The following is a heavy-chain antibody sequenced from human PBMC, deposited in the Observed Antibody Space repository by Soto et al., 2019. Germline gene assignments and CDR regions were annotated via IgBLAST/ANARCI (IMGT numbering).Heavy chain of an antibody. Sequence: SVKVSCKASGGTFSSYAISWVRQAPGQGLEWMGGIIPIFGTANYAQKFQGRVTITADESTSTAYMELSSLRSEDTAVYYCARGRVEMATILVVKLYGMDVWGQETTVTIAS. V-gene: IGHV1-69*13. CDR2: IIPIFGTA. J-gene: IGHJ6*02. CDR1: GGTFSSYA. CDR3: ARGRVEMATILVVKLYGMDV. D-gene: IGHD5-12*01.